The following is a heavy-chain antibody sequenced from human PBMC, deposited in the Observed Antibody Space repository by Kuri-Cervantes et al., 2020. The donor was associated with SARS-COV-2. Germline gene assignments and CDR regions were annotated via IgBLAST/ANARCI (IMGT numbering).Heavy chain of an antibody. Sequence: SETLSLTCTVTGGSISSYYWSWIRQPPGKGLEWIGYIYYSGSTYYNPSLKSLVTISVDTSKNQFSLKLSSVTAADTAVYYCARLSPLGIVAYYRVFDPWGQGTLVTVSS. V-gene: IGHV4-59*08. CDR2: IYYSGST. CDR3: ARLSPLGIVAYYRVFDP. J-gene: IGHJ5*02. CDR1: GGSISSYY. D-gene: IGHD6-13*01.